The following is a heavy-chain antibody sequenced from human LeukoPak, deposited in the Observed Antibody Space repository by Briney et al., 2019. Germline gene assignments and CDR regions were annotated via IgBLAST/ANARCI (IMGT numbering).Heavy chain of an antibody. Sequence: GGSLRLSCAASGFTFSSYWMSWVRQAPGKGLEWVANIKQDGSKKYYVDSVKGRFTISRDNAKNSLYLQMNSLRAEDTAVYYCARVYDDFWSGYYRLDYYYMDVWGKGTTVTVSS. J-gene: IGHJ6*03. CDR1: GFTFSSYW. D-gene: IGHD3-3*01. CDR2: IKQDGSKK. CDR3: ARVYDDFWSGYYRLDYYYMDV. V-gene: IGHV3-7*01.